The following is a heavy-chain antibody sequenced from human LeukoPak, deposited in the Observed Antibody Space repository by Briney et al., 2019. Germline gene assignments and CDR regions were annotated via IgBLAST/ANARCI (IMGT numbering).Heavy chain of an antibody. V-gene: IGHV4-38-2*01. D-gene: IGHD3-22*01. J-gene: IGHJ4*02. Sequence: SETLSLTCAVSGYSISSDNYWVWIREPPGQGLEWTGGIYHSGSTYYNPSLKSRVTMSVDTSKNQFSLKLSSVTAADTAVYYCARAPRDSSSSNYMRRFDYWGQGTLVTVSS. CDR3: ARAPRDSSSSNYMRRFDY. CDR1: GYSISSDNY. CDR2: IYHSGST.